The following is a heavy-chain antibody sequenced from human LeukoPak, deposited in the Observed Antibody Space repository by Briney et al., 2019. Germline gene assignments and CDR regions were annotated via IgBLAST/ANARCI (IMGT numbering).Heavy chain of an antibody. CDR2: ISAYNGNT. J-gene: IGHJ4*02. D-gene: IGHD1-26*01. CDR1: GYTFTSYG. CDR3: ARGVVGATTGAYSFDY. V-gene: IGHV1-18*01. Sequence: GASVKVSCKASGYTFTSYGISWARQAPGQGLEWMGWISAYNGNTNYAQKLQGRVTMTTDTSTSTAYMELRSLRSEDTAVYYCARGVVGATTGAYSFDYWGRGTLVTVSS.